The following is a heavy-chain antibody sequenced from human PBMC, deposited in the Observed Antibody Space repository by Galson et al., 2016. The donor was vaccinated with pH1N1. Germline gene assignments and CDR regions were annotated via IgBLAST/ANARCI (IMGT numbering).Heavy chain of an antibody. J-gene: IGHJ4*02. V-gene: IGHV3-23*01. Sequence: SLRLSCAASGFDFRNFDMSWVRQPPGKGLEWVSVSLKPDDTTHYTDSVQGRFTISRDDSRNILYLQITSLRVEDTALYYCVKGAWLDFWGQGALVTVSS. CDR1: GFDFRNFD. CDR3: VKGAWLDF. D-gene: IGHD6-19*01. CDR2: SLKPDDTT.